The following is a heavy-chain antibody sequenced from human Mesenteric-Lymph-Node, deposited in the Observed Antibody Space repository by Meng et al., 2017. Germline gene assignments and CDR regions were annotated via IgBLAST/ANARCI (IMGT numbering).Heavy chain of an antibody. D-gene: IGHD1-26*01. Sequence: VQLQQWGVGLLKPSVTLSLTCAVYGGSFSGYYWSWIRQPPGKGLEWVGEINHSGSTNYNPSLKSRVTISVDTSKNQFSLKLSSVTAAETAVYYCAKEGASAWGQGTLVTVSS. CDR2: INHSGST. V-gene: IGHV4-34*01. CDR1: GGSFSGYY. J-gene: IGHJ4*02. CDR3: AKEGASA.